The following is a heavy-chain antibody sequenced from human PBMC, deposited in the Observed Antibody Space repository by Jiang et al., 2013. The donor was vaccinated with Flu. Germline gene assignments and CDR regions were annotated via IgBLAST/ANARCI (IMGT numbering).Heavy chain of an antibody. CDR1: GGTFSSYS. CDR3: ARGPDTSHYYYFY. V-gene: IGHV1-69*06. CDR2: IIPIFGTG. Sequence: SGAEVKKPGSSVKVSCKASGGTFSSYSIDWVRQAPGQGLEWMGGIIPIFGTGNYAQKFQGRVTITADKSTSTAYMELSSLRSEDTAMYYCARGPDTSHYYYFYWGQGTLVTVSS. J-gene: IGHJ4*02. D-gene: IGHD3-22*01.